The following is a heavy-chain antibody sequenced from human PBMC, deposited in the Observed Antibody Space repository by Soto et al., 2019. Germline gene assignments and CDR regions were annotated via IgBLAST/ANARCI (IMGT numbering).Heavy chain of an antibody. J-gene: IGHJ5*02. D-gene: IGHD3-3*01. CDR2: IYYSGST. Sequence: SETLSLTCAVSGGSISRGGYYWSWIRQHPGKGLEWIGYIYYSGSTYYNPSLKSRVTISVDTSKNQFSLKLSSVTAADTAVYYCARSEYYDFWSGYPGTWFDPGGQGTLVTVSS. CDR3: ARSEYYDFWSGYPGTWFDP. V-gene: IGHV4-31*11. CDR1: GGSISRGGYY.